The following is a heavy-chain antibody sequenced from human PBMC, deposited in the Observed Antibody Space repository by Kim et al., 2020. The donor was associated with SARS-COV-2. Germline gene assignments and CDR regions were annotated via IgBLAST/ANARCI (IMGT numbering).Heavy chain of an antibody. CDR1: GFTFSSYS. CDR3: ARDLEGACITMVRGVIMTACGMDV. V-gene: IGHV3-21*01. J-gene: IGHJ6*02. Sequence: GGSLRLSCAASGFTFSSYSMNWVRQAPGKGLEWVSYISSSSSYIYYADSVKGRFTISRDNAKNSLYLQMNSLRAEDTAVYYCARDLEGACITMVRGVIMTACGMDVWGQGTTVTVSS. CDR2: ISSSSSYI. D-gene: IGHD3-10*01.